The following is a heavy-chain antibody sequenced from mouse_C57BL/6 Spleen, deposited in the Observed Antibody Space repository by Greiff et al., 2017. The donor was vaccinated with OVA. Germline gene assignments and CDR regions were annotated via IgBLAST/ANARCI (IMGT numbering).Heavy chain of an antibody. CDR3: TRGNYGSSLYYAMDY. D-gene: IGHD1-1*01. J-gene: IGHJ4*01. V-gene: IGHV1-15*01. Sequence: QVQLKESGAELVRPGASVTLSCKASGYTFTDYEMHWVKQTPVHGLEWIGAIDPETGGTAYNQKFKGKAILTADKSSSTAYMELRSLTSEDSAVYYCTRGNYGSSLYYAMDYWGQGTSVTISS. CDR2: IDPETGGT. CDR1: GYTFTDYE.